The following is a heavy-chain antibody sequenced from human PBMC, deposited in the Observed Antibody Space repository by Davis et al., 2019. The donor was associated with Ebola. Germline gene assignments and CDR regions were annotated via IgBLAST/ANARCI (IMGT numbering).Heavy chain of an antibody. CDR1: GYTFINYA. CDR2: INTETGNP. J-gene: IGHJ3*01. D-gene: IGHD6-13*01. V-gene: IGHV7-4-1*02. Sequence: ASVQVSCKASGYTFINYAMNWVRQAPGHGLEWMGWINTETGNPMYDQGFTGRFDFSLDTSVSTAYLQISSLKPDDTAVYYCARSKPVHDAFDVWGQGTLVTVSS. CDR3: ARSKPVHDAFDV.